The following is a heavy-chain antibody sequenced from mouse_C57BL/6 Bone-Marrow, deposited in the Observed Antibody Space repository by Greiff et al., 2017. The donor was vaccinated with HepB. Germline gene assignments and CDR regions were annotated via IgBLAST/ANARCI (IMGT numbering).Heavy chain of an antibody. V-gene: IGHV1-52*01. Sequence: VQLQQPGAELVRPGSSVKLSCKASGYTFTSYWMHWVKQRPIQGLEWIGNIDPSDSETHYNQKFKDKATLTVDKSSSTAYMQLSSLTSEDSAVYYCARTRLRLGFAYWGQGTLVTVSA. J-gene: IGHJ3*01. CDR1: GYTFTSYW. CDR2: IDPSDSET. D-gene: IGHD2-4*01. CDR3: ARTRLRLGFAY.